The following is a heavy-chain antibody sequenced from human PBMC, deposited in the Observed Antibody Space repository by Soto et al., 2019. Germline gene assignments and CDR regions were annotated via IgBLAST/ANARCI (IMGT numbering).Heavy chain of an antibody. CDR1: GFTFSSYG. CDR3: ARSYYYDSSGYAEYFQH. D-gene: IGHD3-22*01. CDR2: IWYDGSNK. V-gene: IGHV3-33*01. Sequence: QVQLVESGGGVVQPGRSLRLSCAASGFTFSSYGMHWVRQAPGKGLEWVAVIWYDGSNKYYADSVKGRFTISRDNSKNTLYRQMNSLRAEDTAVYYCARSYYYDSSGYAEYFQHWGQGTLVTVSS. J-gene: IGHJ1*01.